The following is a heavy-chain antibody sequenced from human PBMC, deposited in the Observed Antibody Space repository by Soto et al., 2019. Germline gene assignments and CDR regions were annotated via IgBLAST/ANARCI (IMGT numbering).Heavy chain of an antibody. CDR2: INGRSNYK. J-gene: IGHJ4*02. CDR3: AREDGIVGGTSAFDY. D-gene: IGHD1-26*01. Sequence: GGSLSLSCASSGFTFSTYTMNWVRQAPGKGLEWVSSINGRSNYKYYTDSVKGRFTISRDNAKNSLYLQMNRLRAEDTAVYYCAREDGIVGGTSAFDYWGRGTLVTVSS. V-gene: IGHV3-21*01. CDR1: GFTFSTYT.